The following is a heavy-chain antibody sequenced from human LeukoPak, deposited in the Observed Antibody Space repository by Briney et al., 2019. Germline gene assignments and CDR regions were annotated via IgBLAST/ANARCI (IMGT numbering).Heavy chain of an antibody. J-gene: IGHJ4*02. Sequence: ASVKVSCKASGFTFNAYYIHWVRQAPGQGLEWMGWINPNTGDTNFAQKFQGRVAMTRDTSLSTAYMELSRLRSDDTAVYYCAREGIVAQAVVHGFDYWGQGTLVTVSS. V-gene: IGHV1-2*02. CDR3: AREGIVAQAVVHGFDY. D-gene: IGHD1-26*01. CDR1: GFTFNAYY. CDR2: INPNTGDT.